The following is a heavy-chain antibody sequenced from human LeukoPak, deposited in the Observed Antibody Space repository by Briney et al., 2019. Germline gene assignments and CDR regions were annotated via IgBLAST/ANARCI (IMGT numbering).Heavy chain of an antibody. CDR1: GYTFTSCY. Sequence: ASVKVSCKASGYTFTSCYMHWVRQAPGQGLEWMGIINPSGGSTSYAQKFQGRVTMTRDMSTSTVYMELSSLRSEDTAVYYCARDAATIGKSFDYWGQGTLVTVSS. CDR2: INPSGGST. V-gene: IGHV1-46*01. D-gene: IGHD5-12*01. CDR3: ARDAATIGKSFDY. J-gene: IGHJ4*02.